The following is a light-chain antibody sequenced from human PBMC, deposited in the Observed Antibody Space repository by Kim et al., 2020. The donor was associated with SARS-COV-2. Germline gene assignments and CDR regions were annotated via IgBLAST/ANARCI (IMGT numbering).Light chain of an antibody. J-gene: IGLJ2*01. CDR2: QNK. CDR1: KLGDKY. CDR3: QAWDITTLL. Sequence: VSPGQTARITCSGDKLGDKYASWYQQKPGQSPVLVMYQNKKRPSGIPERFSGSNSGNTATLIISGTQAMDEADYYCQAWDITTLLFGGGTRLTVL. V-gene: IGLV3-1*01.